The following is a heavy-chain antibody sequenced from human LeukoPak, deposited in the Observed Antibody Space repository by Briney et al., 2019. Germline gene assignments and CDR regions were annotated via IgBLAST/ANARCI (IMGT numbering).Heavy chain of an antibody. D-gene: IGHD6-13*01. V-gene: IGHV3-23*01. J-gene: IGHJ3*02. CDR1: GFTFSTYA. CDR3: AKDVSRQLDAFDI. CDR2: ISGSGDSA. Sequence: PGGSLRLSCAASGFTFSTYAMSWVRQAPGKGLNWVSSISGSGDSAYYADSVKGRFTISRDNSKNTLYLQMNSLRAEDTAVYYCAKDVSRQLDAFDIWGQGTMVTVSS.